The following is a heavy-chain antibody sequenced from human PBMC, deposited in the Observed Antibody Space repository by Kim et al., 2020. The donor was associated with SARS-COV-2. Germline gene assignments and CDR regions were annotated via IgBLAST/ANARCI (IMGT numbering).Heavy chain of an antibody. Sequence: YIRYADSVKGRFTISRDNSKSSVFLQMNSLRAEDTAVYFCARDPAEAYFDYWGLGTLVTVSS. CDR2: YI. CDR3: ARDPAEAYFDY. J-gene: IGHJ4*02. V-gene: IGHV3-21*01. D-gene: IGHD6-19*01.